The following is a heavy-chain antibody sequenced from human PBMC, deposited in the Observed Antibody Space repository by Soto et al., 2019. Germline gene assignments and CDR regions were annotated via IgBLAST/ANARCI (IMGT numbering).Heavy chain of an antibody. Sequence: ALLRLYGRGSGNTCTSYYMQWVRKAHGQGLEWMGIINPSGGSTSYAQKFQGRVTMTRGTSTSTVYMELSSLRSEDTAVYYCARELLGYNWNYVCLGCYYDYGMDVWGQGTTVTVSS. J-gene: IGHJ6*02. CDR2: INPSGGST. CDR1: GNTCTSYY. D-gene: IGHD1-7*01. V-gene: IGHV1-46*01. CDR3: ARELLGYNWNYVCLGCYYDYGMDV.